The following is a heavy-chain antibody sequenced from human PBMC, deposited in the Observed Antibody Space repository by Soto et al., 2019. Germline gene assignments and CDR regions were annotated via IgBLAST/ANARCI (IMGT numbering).Heavy chain of an antibody. V-gene: IGHV1-18*01. CDR2: ISAYNGNT. D-gene: IGHD3-16*01. CDR1: GYTFTSYG. CDR3: ARVAIGLRLGELCNY. J-gene: IGHJ4*02. Sequence: QVQLVQSGAEVKKPGASVKVSCKASGYTFTSYGISWVRQAPGQGLEWMGWISAYNGNTNYAQKLQGRVTMTTDTSXTTAYMELRSLRSDDTAVYYCARVAIGLRLGELCNYWGQGTLVTVSS.